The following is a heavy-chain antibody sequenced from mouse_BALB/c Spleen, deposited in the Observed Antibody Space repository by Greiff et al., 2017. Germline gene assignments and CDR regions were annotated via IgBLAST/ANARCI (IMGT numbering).Heavy chain of an antibody. CDR1: GYAFTNYL. Sequence: QVQLKESGAELVRPGTSVKVSCKASGYAFTNYLIEWVKQRPGQGLEWIGVINPGSGGTNYNEKFKGKATLTADKSSSTAYMQLSSLTSDDSAVYFCARFSSGHYFDYWGQGTTLTVSS. CDR3: ARFSSGHYFDY. V-gene: IGHV1-54*03. J-gene: IGHJ2*01. D-gene: IGHD3-1*01. CDR2: INPGSGGT.